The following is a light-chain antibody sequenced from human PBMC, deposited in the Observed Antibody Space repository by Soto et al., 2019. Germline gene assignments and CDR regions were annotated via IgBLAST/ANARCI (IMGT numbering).Light chain of an antibody. V-gene: IGKV1-5*01. CDR2: DAS. Sequence: IQMTESPSTLSASVGDRGTITCRAGQSISSWLAWYQQKPGKAPKLLIYDASSLESGVPSRFSGSGSGTEFTLTISRLQHDDFATYYCQQYNSYAWTFGQGNKVDIK. CDR3: QQYNSYAWT. J-gene: IGKJ1*01. CDR1: QSISSW.